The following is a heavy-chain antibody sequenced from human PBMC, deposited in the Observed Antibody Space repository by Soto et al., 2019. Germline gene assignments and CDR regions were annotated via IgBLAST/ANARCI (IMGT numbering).Heavy chain of an antibody. V-gene: IGHV3-23*01. J-gene: IGHJ4*02. Sequence: GGSLRLSCAASGFTFISDAMSWVLQAPGKGLEWVSAISGSGGSTYYADSVKGRFTISRDNSKNTLYLQMNSLRAEDTAVYYCAKLDDILTGYLDYWGQGALVTVSS. CDR2: ISGSGGST. D-gene: IGHD3-9*01. CDR3: AKLDDILTGYLDY. CDR1: GFTFISDA.